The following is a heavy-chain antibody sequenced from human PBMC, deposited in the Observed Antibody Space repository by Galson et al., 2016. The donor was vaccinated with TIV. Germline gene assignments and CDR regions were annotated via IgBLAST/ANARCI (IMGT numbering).Heavy chain of an antibody. CDR1: GYTLTTYG. CDR2: INAGDGST. V-gene: IGHV1-3*01. Sequence: SVKVSCKASGYTLTTYGTHWVRQAPGHRLEWMGWINAGDGSTKYSQNFQGRLSITTDTSATTAYMELSSLRSEDTAVYFCARGSSWSPFYGMDVWGQGTTVIVSS. CDR3: ARGSSWSPFYGMDV. J-gene: IGHJ6*02. D-gene: IGHD6-13*01.